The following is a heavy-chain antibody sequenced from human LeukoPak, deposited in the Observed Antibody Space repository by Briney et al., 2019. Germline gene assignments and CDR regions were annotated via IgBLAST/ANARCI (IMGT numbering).Heavy chain of an antibody. V-gene: IGHV1-69*04. CDR1: GYTFTSYG. J-gene: IGHJ5*02. Sequence: SVKVSCKASGYTFTSYGISWVRQAPGQGLEWMGRIIPILGIANYAQKFQGRVTITADKSTSTAYMELSSLRSEDTAVYYCAREGDFWSGYYNWFDPWGQGTLVTVSS. CDR2: IIPILGIA. CDR3: AREGDFWSGYYNWFDP. D-gene: IGHD3-3*01.